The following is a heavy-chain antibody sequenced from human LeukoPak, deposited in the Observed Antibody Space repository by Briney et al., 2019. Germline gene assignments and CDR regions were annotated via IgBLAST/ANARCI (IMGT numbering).Heavy chain of an antibody. V-gene: IGHV1-46*01. D-gene: IGHD5/OR15-5a*01. J-gene: IGHJ4*02. Sequence: ASVNVSCKPSGYTFTNYYMHWVRQAPGQGLDWMGFINPSGGSTRYAQNFQGRVTMTRDTSTSTIYMELSSLRSEDTAVYYCARDPRGNSVYVFDYWGQGTLVTVSS. CDR3: ARDPRGNSVYVFDY. CDR2: INPSGGST. CDR1: GYTFTNYY.